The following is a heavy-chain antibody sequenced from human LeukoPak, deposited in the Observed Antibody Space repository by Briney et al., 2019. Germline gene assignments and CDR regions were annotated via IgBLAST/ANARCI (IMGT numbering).Heavy chain of an antibody. V-gene: IGHV1-2*02. CDR1: GYTFTGYY. Sequence: ASVKVSCKASGYTFTGYYIHWVRQAPGQGLEWMGWINPNTGDTIYAQKFQDRVTLTRDTSISTAYMELSRLTSDDTALYYCAIHLMLPSYDYWGQGSLVTVSS. J-gene: IGHJ4*02. CDR2: INPNTGDT. CDR3: AIHLMLPSYDY. D-gene: IGHD2-8*01.